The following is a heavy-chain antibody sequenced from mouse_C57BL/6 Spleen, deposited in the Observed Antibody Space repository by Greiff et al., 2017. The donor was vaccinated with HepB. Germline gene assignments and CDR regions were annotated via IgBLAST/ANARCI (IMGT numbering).Heavy chain of an antibody. J-gene: IGHJ2*01. CDR2: IYPGDGDT. Sequence: QVQLKESGPELVKPGASVKISCKASGYAFSSSWMNWVKQRPGKGLEWIGRIYPGDGDTNYNGKFKGKATLTADKSSSTAYMQLSSLTSEDSAVYFCASGVTTVVAFDYWGQGTTLTVSS. CDR1: GYAFSSSW. CDR3: ASGVTTVVAFDY. V-gene: IGHV1-82*01. D-gene: IGHD1-1*01.